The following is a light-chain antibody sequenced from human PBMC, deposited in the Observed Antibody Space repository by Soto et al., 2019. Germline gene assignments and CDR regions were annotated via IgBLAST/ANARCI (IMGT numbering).Light chain of an antibody. CDR1: QSVATNY. V-gene: IGKV3-20*01. CDR3: QHYGGPSWT. CDR2: GAS. Sequence: EIVFTQSPGTLSLSPGERATLSCRASQSVATNYLAWYQQKPGQAPRLLIFGASSRATGIPDKFSGSGSGTDFTLSISRLEPDEFAVYYCQHYGGPSWTFGVGTKVEIK. J-gene: IGKJ1*01.